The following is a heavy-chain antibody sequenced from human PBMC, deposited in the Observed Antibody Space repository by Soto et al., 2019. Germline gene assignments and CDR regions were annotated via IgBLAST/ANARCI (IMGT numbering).Heavy chain of an antibody. Sequence: QPGWSLRLSCAASGFTFSSYEMNWVRQAPGKGLEWVSYISSSGSTIYYADSVKGRFTISRDNAKNSLYLQMNSLRAEDTAVYYCARSAKVFWSGYFPYFDHWGQGTLVTVSA. CDR3: ARSAKVFWSGYFPYFDH. J-gene: IGHJ4*02. D-gene: IGHD3-3*01. CDR1: GFTFSSYE. V-gene: IGHV3-48*03. CDR2: ISSSGSTI.